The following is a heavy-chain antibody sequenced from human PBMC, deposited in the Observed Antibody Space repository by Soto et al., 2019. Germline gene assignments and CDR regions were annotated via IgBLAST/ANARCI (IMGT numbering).Heavy chain of an antibody. Sequence: GESLKISCKGSGYSFTSYWIGWVRQMPGKGLEWMGIIYPGDSDTRYSPSFQGQVTISADKSISTAYLQWSSLKASDTAMYYCARHFPGYSGSFGAYYYYYGLDVWGQGTTVTVSS. V-gene: IGHV5-51*01. J-gene: IGHJ6*02. CDR2: IYPGDSDT. D-gene: IGHD1-26*01. CDR3: ARHFPGYSGSFGAYYYYYGLDV. CDR1: GYSFTSYW.